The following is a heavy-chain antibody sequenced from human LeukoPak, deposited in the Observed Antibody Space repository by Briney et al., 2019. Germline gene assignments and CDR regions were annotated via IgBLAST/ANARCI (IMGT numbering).Heavy chain of an antibody. V-gene: IGHV3-23*01. CDR3: AKYVAVVVAGTPPPRWFDP. CDR1: GFTFCSYA. D-gene: IGHD2-15*01. J-gene: IGHJ5*02. CDR2: ICSSGGDT. Sequence: GGSLRLSCAASGFTFCSYAMSWVRQAPGKGLEWVSTICSSGGDTYYADSVKGRFTISRDNSKNTLSLQMNSLRAEDTAVYYCAKYVAVVVAGTPPPRWFDPWGQGTLVTVSS.